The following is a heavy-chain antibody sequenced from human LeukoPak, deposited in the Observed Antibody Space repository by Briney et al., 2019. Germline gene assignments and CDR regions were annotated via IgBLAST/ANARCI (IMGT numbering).Heavy chain of an antibody. Sequence: GGSLRLSCAASGFTFSSYAMDWVRQAPGKGLEWVAVISYDGSNKYYADSVKGRFTISRDNSKNTLYLQMNSLRAEDTAVYYCARAAGNYYDRSGYYSFDAFDIWGQGTMVTVSS. CDR2: ISYDGSNK. CDR1: GFTFSSYA. CDR3: ARAAGNYYDRSGYYSFDAFDI. V-gene: IGHV3-30-3*01. J-gene: IGHJ3*02. D-gene: IGHD3-22*01.